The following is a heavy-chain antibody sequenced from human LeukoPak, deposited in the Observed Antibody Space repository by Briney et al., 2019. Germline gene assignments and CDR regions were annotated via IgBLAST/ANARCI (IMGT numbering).Heavy chain of an antibody. CDR3: ARPYCSGGSCHDYFDY. J-gene: IGHJ4*02. D-gene: IGHD2-15*01. V-gene: IGHV1-2*02. CDR1: GYTFTGYY. Sequence: RASVKVSCKASGYTFTGYYMHWVRQAPGQGLEWMGWINPYTGGTNYAQKFQGRVTMTRDPSIGTVYMELSRLRSDDTAVYYCARPYCSGGSCHDYFDYWGQGTLVTVSS. CDR2: INPYTGGT.